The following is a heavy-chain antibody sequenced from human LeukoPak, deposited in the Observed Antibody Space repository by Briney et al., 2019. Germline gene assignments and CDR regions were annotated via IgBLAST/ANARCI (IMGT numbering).Heavy chain of an antibody. J-gene: IGHJ6*04. CDR3: ARGPYCSGGSCYSSYYYYYGMDV. D-gene: IGHD2-15*01. Sequence: SETLSLTCAVYGGSFSGYYWSWIRRPPGKGLEWIGEINHSGSTIYNPSLKSRVTISVDTSKNQFSLKLSSVTAADTAVYYCARGPYCSGGSCYSSYYYYYGMDVWGKGTTVTVSS. CDR2: INHSGST. CDR1: GGSFSGYY. V-gene: IGHV4-34*01.